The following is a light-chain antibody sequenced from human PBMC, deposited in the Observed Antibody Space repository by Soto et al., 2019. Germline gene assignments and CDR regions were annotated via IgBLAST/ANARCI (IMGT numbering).Light chain of an antibody. CDR2: DAS. J-gene: IGKJ3*01. CDR1: QSVSSNF. Sequence: EIVLTQSPGTLSLSPGERATLSCRASQSVSSNFLAWYQQKPGQAPRLLIYDASTRATGIPDRFSGSGSGTAFTLTVSRLEPEDFVVYYCQQYGTSPSFGPGTNVHIK. V-gene: IGKV3-20*01. CDR3: QQYGTSPS.